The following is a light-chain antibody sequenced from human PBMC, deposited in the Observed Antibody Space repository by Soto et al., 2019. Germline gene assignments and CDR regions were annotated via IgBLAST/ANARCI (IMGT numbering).Light chain of an antibody. CDR3: SSYTSSSTLV. CDR2: EVS. Sequence: QSVLTQPASVSGSPGQSITISCTGTSSDVGGYNYVSWYQQHPGKAPTLMMYEVSNRPSGVSNRFSGSKSGNTASLTISGLQAEDEADYYCSSYTSSSTLVFGTGPKVTVL. V-gene: IGLV2-14*01. CDR1: SSDVGGYNY. J-gene: IGLJ1*01.